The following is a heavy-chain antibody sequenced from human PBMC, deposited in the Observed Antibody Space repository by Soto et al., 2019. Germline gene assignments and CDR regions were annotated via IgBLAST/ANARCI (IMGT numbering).Heavy chain of an antibody. CDR1: GFSLSTSGVG. Sequence: GPTLVNPTQTLTLTCTFSGFSLSTSGVGVGWIRQPPGKALEWLALIYWDDDKRYSPSLKSRLTITKDTSKNQVVLTMTNMDPVDTATYYFARTHYSGYDLRPDAFDIWGQGTMVTVSS. D-gene: IGHD5-12*01. J-gene: IGHJ3*02. CDR3: ARTHYSGYDLRPDAFDI. CDR2: IYWDDDK. V-gene: IGHV2-5*02.